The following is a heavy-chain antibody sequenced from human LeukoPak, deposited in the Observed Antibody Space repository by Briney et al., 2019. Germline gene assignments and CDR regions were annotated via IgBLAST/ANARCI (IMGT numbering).Heavy chain of an antibody. V-gene: IGHV3-30-3*01. CDR2: ISYDGSNK. J-gene: IGHJ4*02. D-gene: IGHD2-2*01. CDR3: ARDMGYCSSTSCYFFDY. Sequence: EGSLRLSCAASGFTFSSYAMHWVRQAPGKGLEWVAVISYDGSNKYYADSVKGRFTISRDNSKNTLYLQMNSLRAEDTAVYYCARDMGYCSSTSCYFFDYWGQGTLVTVSS. CDR1: GFTFSSYA.